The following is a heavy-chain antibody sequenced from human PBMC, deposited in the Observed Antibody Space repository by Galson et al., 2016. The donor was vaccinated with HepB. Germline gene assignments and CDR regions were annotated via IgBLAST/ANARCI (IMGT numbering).Heavy chain of an antibody. CDR3: VRDRLATNWFDP. J-gene: IGHJ5*02. CDR1: GFTFSSYW. D-gene: IGHD2-8*01. Sequence: SLRLSCAASGFTFSSYWMHWVRQVPGKGLVWVSHINTDGSSTHYADSVKGRFTISRDNAENTLYLQINSLRAEDTAVYYCVRDRLATNWFDPWGQGTLVTVSS. V-gene: IGHV3-74*01. CDR2: INTDGSST.